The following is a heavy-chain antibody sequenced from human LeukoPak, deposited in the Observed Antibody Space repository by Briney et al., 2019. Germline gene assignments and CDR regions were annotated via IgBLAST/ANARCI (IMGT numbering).Heavy chain of an antibody. V-gene: IGHV4-38-2*02. CDR1: GYSISSGYF. CDR3: ARHRYYYRSGSYYGAPYYMDV. J-gene: IGHJ6*03. D-gene: IGHD3-10*01. Sequence: SETLSLTCSISGYSISSGYFWGWIRQPPGKGLEWIGNIHHDGITYYNPSLKSRVTISLDPSKNQFSLKLSSVTAADSAVYYCARHRYYYRSGSYYGAPYYMDVWGKGTTVTISS. CDR2: IHHDGIT.